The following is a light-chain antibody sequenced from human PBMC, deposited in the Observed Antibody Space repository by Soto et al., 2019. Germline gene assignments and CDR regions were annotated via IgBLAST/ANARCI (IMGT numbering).Light chain of an antibody. J-gene: IGKJ1*01. V-gene: IGKV3-15*01. Sequence: EIVMTQSPATLSVSPGERATLSCRASQSVSSNLAWYQQKPGQAPRLLIYGASTRATGIPARFSGSGSVTEFTLTISRLQSEDFAVYYCQQYNNWPPMAFGQGTKVEIK. CDR2: GAS. CDR3: QQYNNWPPMA. CDR1: QSVSSN.